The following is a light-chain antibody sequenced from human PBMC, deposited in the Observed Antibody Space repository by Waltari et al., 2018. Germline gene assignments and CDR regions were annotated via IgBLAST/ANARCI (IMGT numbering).Light chain of an antibody. Sequence: QSVLTQPPSVSGAPGQRVTISCTGSDSNIGAGYDVHWYHQVPRTAPKLLIYGSTSRPLGVPDRFFGSTSGTSASLTITGLQVEDEGDYYCQSYDTSLSVVFGGGTKLTVL. CDR2: GST. CDR1: DSNIGAGYD. CDR3: QSYDTSLSVV. V-gene: IGLV1-40*01. J-gene: IGLJ3*02.